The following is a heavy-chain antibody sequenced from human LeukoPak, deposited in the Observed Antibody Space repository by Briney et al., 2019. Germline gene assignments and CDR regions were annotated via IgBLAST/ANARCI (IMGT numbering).Heavy chain of an antibody. CDR2: IVVGSGNT. Sequence: SVKVSCKASGFTFTSSAVQWVRQARGQRLEWIGWIVVGSGNTNYAQKFQERVTITRDMSTSTAYMELSSLRSDDTAVYYCARVSSWGGSGTLDYWGQGTLVTVSS. V-gene: IGHV1-58*01. CDR1: GFTFTSSA. CDR3: ARVSSWGGSGTLDY. J-gene: IGHJ4*02. D-gene: IGHD3-10*01.